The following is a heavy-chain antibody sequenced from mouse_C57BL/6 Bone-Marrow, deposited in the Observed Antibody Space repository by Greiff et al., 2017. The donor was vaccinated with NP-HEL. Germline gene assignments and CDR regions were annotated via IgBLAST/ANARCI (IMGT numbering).Heavy chain of an antibody. CDR2: ISDGGSYT. J-gene: IGHJ3*01. CDR1: GFTFSSYA. CDR3: ARDWFAY. Sequence: EVKLMESGGGLVKPGGSLKLSCAASGFTFSSYAMSWVRQTPEKRLEWVATISDGGSYTYYTDNVKGRFTISRDNAKNNLYLQMSHLKSEDTAMYYCARDWFAYWGQGTLVTVSA. V-gene: IGHV5-4*01.